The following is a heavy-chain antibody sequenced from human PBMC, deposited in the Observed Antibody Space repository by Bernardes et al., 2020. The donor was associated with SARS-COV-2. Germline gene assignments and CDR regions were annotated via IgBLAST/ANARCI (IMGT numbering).Heavy chain of an antibody. V-gene: IGHV3-23*01. D-gene: IGHD2-2*01. CDR3: ARWVGVVPAATSTGWFLDL. J-gene: IGHJ2*01. Sequence: GGSLRLSCVASGFTFGSYAMTWVRQAPGKGLEWVSAIIGSGVSTYYPDSVRGRYTISRDNSKNTLYLKMNSLRAEDTAIYYCARWVGVVPAATSTGWFLDLWGRGTLVTVSS. CDR2: IIGSGVST. CDR1: GFTFGSYA.